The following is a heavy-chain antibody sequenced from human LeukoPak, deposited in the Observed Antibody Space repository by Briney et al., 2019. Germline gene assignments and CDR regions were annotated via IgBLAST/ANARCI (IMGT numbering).Heavy chain of an antibody. V-gene: IGHV3-30*18. Sequence: GGSLRLSCAASGFTFSSYGMHWVRQAPGKGLEWVAVISYDGSNKYYADSVKGRFTISRDNSKNTLYLQMNSLRAEDTAVYYCAKDSRQRAAAAGNYFDYWGQGTLVTVSS. CDR3: AKDSRQRAAAAGNYFDY. CDR1: GFTFSSYG. J-gene: IGHJ4*02. CDR2: ISYDGSNK. D-gene: IGHD6-13*01.